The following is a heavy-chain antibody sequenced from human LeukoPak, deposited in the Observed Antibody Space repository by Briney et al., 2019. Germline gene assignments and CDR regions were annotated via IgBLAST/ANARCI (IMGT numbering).Heavy chain of an antibody. CDR3: ARVRSGWYVGPSGTIDY. V-gene: IGHV6-1*01. Sequence: SQTLSLTCAISGDSVSSNSAAWNWIRQSPSRGLEWLGRTYYRSKWYNDYAVSVKSRITINPDTSKNQFSLKLSSVTAADTAVYYCARVRSGWYVGPSGTIDYWGQGTLVTVSS. J-gene: IGHJ4*02. CDR2: TYYRSKWYN. D-gene: IGHD6-19*01. CDR1: GDSVSSNSAA.